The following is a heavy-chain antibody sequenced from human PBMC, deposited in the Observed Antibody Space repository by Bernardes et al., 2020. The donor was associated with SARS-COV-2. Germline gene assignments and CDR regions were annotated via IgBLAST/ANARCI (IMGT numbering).Heavy chain of an antibody. Sequence: SETLSLTCSVSGGSINNHYWSWLRQPPGKGLEWIGQIYYSGSTNYNPSLKSRVTISLDTSKNQFSLKLTSVTAADTAVYYCARYSGSYSTQWFDPWGQGTLVTVSS. D-gene: IGHD1-26*01. CDR1: GGSINNHY. CDR2: IYYSGST. J-gene: IGHJ5*02. CDR3: ARYSGSYSTQWFDP. V-gene: IGHV4-59*11.